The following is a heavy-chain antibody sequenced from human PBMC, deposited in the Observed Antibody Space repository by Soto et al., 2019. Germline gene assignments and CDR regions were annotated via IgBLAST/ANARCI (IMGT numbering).Heavy chain of an antibody. V-gene: IGHV4-39*01. D-gene: IGHD3-9*01. CDR1: GASIRAYHNN. CDR2: IHYTGST. Sequence: AESLALSCAVSGASIRAYHNNWAWVRQPTGQGLEWMGNIHYTGSTYFNPSLGSRVTMSVDTSKNQFSLKLTSVTAADTAVYYCARNATGYPNWIDPWDQGTLVTVPS. CDR3: ARNATGYPNWIDP. J-gene: IGHJ5*02.